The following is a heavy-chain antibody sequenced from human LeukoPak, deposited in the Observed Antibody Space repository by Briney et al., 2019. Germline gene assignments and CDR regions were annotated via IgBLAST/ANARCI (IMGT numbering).Heavy chain of an antibody. CDR1: GYSISSGYY. Sequence: PSETLSLTCTVSGYSISSGYYWGWIRQPPGKGLEWIGSIYHSGTTYYNPSLRSRVTISVDTSKNQFSLRLSSVTAADTAIYYCARELSGSSSGAPFNYWGQGTLVTVSS. CDR3: ARELSGSSSGAPFNY. V-gene: IGHV4-38-2*02. CDR2: IYHSGTT. J-gene: IGHJ4*02. D-gene: IGHD6-19*01.